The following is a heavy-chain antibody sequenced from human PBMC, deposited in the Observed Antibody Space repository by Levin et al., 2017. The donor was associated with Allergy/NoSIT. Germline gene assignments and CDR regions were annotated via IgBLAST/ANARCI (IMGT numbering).Heavy chain of an antibody. D-gene: IGHD2-2*01. CDR2: ISGSGGST. CDR3: AKDYCSSTSCYANWFDP. Sequence: GGSLRLSCAASGFTFSSYAMSWVRQAPGKGLEWVSAISGSGGSTYYADSVKGRFTISRDNSKNTLYLQMNSLRAEDTAVYYCAKDYCSSTSCYANWFDPWGQGTLVTVSS. V-gene: IGHV3-23*01. CDR1: GFTFSSYA. J-gene: IGHJ5*02.